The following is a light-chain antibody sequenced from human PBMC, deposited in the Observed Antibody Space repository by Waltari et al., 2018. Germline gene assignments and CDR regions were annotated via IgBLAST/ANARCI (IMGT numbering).Light chain of an antibody. CDR2: EVS. CDR3: TLHTTTTTV. CDR1: SSDVDNYNR. V-gene: IGLV2-18*01. J-gene: IGLJ2*01. Sequence: QSALTQPPSVSGSPGQSVTISCTGTSSDVDNYNRVSWYQQPPGTAPKLIIYEVSNRPSGVPDRVSGSKSGDTASLTIPGLQAEDEADYYCTLHTTTTTVFGGGTKVTVL.